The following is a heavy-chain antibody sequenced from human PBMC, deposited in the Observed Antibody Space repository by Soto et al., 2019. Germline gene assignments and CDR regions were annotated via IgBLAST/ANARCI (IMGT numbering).Heavy chain of an antibody. J-gene: IGHJ6*02. Sequence: QMQLVESGGGVVQPGRSLRLSCAASGFTFRSYGIHWVRQAPGKGRGGVALIGFDGSKKYYVDSVKGRFAVSRDNSKNTLYLQMNSLRVEDTAVYYCARDRLVPYGYGMDVWGQGTTVTVSS. CDR2: IGFDGSKK. D-gene: IGHD2-2*01. CDR3: ARDRLVPYGYGMDV. V-gene: IGHV3-33*01. CDR1: GFTFRSYG.